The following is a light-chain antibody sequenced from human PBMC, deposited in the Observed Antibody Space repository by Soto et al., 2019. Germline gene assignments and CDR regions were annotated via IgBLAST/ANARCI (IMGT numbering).Light chain of an antibody. CDR3: CSYAGSNYV. J-gene: IGLJ1*01. V-gene: IGLV2-23*02. CDR2: EVS. CDR1: SSDVGNYNL. Sequence: QSALTQPASVSGSPGQSITISCTGTSSDVGNYNLVSWYQHHPGKAPKLIIYEVSKRPSGVSNRFSGSKSGDTASLTISGLQAEDEADYYFCSYAGSNYVFGTGTKVTVL.